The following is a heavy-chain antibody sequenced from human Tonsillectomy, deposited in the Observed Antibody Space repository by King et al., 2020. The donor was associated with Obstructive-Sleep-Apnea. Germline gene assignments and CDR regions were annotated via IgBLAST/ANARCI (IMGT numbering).Heavy chain of an antibody. CDR1: GYTFTSYD. CDR2: MNPNSGST. V-gene: IGHV1-8*01. CDR3: ARGGLYGSGSYYSSYYYGMDV. D-gene: IGHD3-10*01. J-gene: IGHJ6*02. Sequence: VQLVESGAEVKKPGASVKVSCKASGYTFTSYDINWVRQATGQGLEWMGWMNPNSGSTGYAQKVQGRVTMTRNTSISTAYMELTSLRSEDTAVYYWARGGLYGSGSYYSSYYYGMDVWGQGTTVTVSS.